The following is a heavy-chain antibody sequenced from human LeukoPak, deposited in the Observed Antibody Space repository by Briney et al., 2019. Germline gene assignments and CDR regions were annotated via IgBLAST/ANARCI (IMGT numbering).Heavy chain of an antibody. CDR1: GYTFTGYY. J-gene: IGHJ4*02. CDR2: INPNSGGT. V-gene: IGHV1-2*02. CDR3: ARGDDYFDY. D-gene: IGHD3-16*01. Sequence: GASVKVSCKASGYTFTGYYIHWVRQAPGQGPEWMGWINPNSGGTNYAQKFQGRVTMTRDTSISTAYMELTRLTSDDTAVYYCARGDDYFDYWGQGTLVTVSS.